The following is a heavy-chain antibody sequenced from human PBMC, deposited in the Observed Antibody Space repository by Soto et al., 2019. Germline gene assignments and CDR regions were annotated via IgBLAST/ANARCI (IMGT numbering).Heavy chain of an antibody. CDR1: GGSISSGGYS. V-gene: IGHV4-30-2*01. CDR3: ARARTMATSGWFDP. CDR2: IFHSGGS. J-gene: IGHJ5*02. D-gene: IGHD4-17*01. Sequence: LCGGSISSGGYSWSWIRQPPGEGLQWIGYIFHSGGSYYNPSLESRVTISGDRSKNQFSLKLRSVTAADTAVYYCARARTMATSGWFDPWGQGILVTVSS.